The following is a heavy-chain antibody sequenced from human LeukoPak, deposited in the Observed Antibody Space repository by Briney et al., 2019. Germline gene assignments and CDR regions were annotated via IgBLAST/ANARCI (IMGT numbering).Heavy chain of an antibody. CDR1: GFTVNSNY. J-gene: IGHJ3*02. CDR3: ARKRWYRGAFDI. D-gene: IGHD4-23*01. CDR2: IKQDGSEK. Sequence: PGGSLRLSCAASGFTVNSNYLSWVRQAPGKGLEWVANIKQDGSEKYYVDSVKGRFTISRDNAKNSLYLQMNSLRAEDTAVYYCARKRWYRGAFDIWGQGTMVTVSS. V-gene: IGHV3-7*01.